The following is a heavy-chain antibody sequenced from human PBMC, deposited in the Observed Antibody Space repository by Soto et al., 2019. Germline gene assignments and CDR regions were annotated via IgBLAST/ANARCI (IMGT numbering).Heavy chain of an antibody. CDR2: ISAYNGNT. J-gene: IGHJ4*02. CDR3: ARGLDYDYIWGSYRYMAY. D-gene: IGHD3-16*02. V-gene: IGHV1-18*01. CDR1: GYTFTSYG. Sequence: ASVKVSCKASGYTFTSYGISWVRQAPGQGLEWMGWISAYNGNTNYAQKLQGRVTMTTDTSTGTAYMELRSLRSDDTAVYYCARGLDYDYIWGSYRYMAYWGQGTLVTVSS.